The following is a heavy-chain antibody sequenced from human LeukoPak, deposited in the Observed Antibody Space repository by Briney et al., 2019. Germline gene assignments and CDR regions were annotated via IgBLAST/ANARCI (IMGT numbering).Heavy chain of an antibody. V-gene: IGHV3-48*03. J-gene: IGHJ4*02. CDR3: SRDRGGGDIYFDY. D-gene: IGHD2-21*02. Sequence: GGSLRLSCAASGFPFSSYARSWVRQAPGKGPEWISYISRSGATIYNADSVKGRFTISRDNAKNSLYLQMSTLGAEDTAIYYCSRDRGGGDIYFDYWGQGTLVTVSS. CDR1: GFPFSSYA. CDR2: ISRSGATI.